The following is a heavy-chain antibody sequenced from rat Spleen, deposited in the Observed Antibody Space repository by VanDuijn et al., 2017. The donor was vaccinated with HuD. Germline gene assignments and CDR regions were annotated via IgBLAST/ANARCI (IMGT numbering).Heavy chain of an antibody. CDR2: IWTGGTT. Sequence: QVQLKESGPGLMQPSQTLSLTCIVSGFSLTSYHVHWVRQPPGKGLEWMGVIWTGGTTDYISPLKSRLSISRDTSKSQVFLKMSSLKTEDTATYYCARLHTVGIPAYWGQGTLVTVSS. V-gene: IGHV2-30*01. D-gene: IGHD1-9*01. CDR3: ARLHTVGIPAY. CDR1: GFSLTSYH. J-gene: IGHJ3*01.